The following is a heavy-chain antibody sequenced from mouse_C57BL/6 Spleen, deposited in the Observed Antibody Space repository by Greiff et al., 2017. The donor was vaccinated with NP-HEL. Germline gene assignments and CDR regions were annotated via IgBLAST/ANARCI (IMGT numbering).Heavy chain of an antibody. J-gene: IGHJ4*01. Sequence: EVKLVESGGGLVKPGGSLKLSCAASGFTFSSYAMSWVRQTPEKRLEWVATISDGGSYTYYPDNVKGRFTISRDNAKNNPYLQMSHLKSEDTAMFYCARGRAVVATEGAMDYWGQGTSVTVSS. CDR3: ARGRAVVATEGAMDY. V-gene: IGHV5-4*03. CDR1: GFTFSSYA. D-gene: IGHD1-1*01. CDR2: ISDGGSYT.